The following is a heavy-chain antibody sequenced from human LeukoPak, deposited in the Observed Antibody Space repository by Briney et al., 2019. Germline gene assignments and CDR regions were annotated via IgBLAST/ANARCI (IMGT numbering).Heavy chain of an antibody. V-gene: IGHV1-8*01. CDR1: GYTFSNYD. CDR3: TRAWSGGSDAFDI. D-gene: IGHD3-3*01. CDR2: MNPSSGNT. J-gene: IGHJ3*02. Sequence: ASVKVSCKASGYTFSNYDINWVRRATGQGLEWMGWMNPSSGNTGYAQKFQGRVTMTWSTSMTTAYVGLSSLRSEDTAMYYCTRAWSGGSDAFDIWGQGTMVTVSS.